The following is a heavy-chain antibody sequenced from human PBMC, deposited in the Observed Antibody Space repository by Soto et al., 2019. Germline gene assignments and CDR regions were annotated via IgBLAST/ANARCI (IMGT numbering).Heavy chain of an antibody. D-gene: IGHD5-18*01. CDR2: IIPIFGTA. V-gene: IGHV1-69*13. CDR1: GGTFSSYA. Sequence: SVKVSCKASGGTFSSYAISWVRQAPGQGLEWMGGIIPIFGTANYAQKFQGRVTITADEYTSTAYMELSSLRSEDTAVYYCASQPKGRIQLWFPGYLDSWGQGTLVTVSS. CDR3: ASQPKGRIQLWFPGYLDS. J-gene: IGHJ4*02.